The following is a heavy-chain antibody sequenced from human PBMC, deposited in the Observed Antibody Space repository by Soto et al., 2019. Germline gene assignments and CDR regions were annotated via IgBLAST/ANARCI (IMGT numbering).Heavy chain of an antibody. Sequence: GVSLRLSCAASGFTFSSYGMHVVRQAPGKGQEWVAVIWYDGSNKYYADSVKDRFTISRDNSKKTLYLQMNSLRAEDTAVYYCARKRQLAEGFEYWEQGTLVTL. V-gene: IGHV3-33*01. CDR3: ARKRQLAEGFEY. CDR2: IWYDGSNK. J-gene: IGHJ4*02. D-gene: IGHD6-19*01. CDR1: GFTFSSYG.